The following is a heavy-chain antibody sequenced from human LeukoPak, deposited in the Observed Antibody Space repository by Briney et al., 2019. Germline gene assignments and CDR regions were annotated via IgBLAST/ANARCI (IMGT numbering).Heavy chain of an antibody. Sequence: GGSLRLSCAASGFTFSSYGMHWVRQAPGKGLEWVAFIRYDGSNKYYADSVKGRFTISRDNSKNTLYLQMNSLRAEDTAVYYCASIVGATSAFDIWGQGTMVTVSS. CDR3: ASIVGATSAFDI. D-gene: IGHD1-26*01. V-gene: IGHV3-30*02. CDR1: GFTFSSYG. J-gene: IGHJ3*02. CDR2: IRYDGSNK.